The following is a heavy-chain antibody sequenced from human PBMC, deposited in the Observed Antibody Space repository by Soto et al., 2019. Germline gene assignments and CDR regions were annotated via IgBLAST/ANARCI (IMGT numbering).Heavy chain of an antibody. V-gene: IGHV3-74*01. J-gene: IGHJ6*02. CDR2: INNDGSTT. Sequence: PWWSLRLSCAASGFPFSTYWMHWVRQAPGKGPVWVSRINNDGSTTRYADSVKGRFTISRDNAKNTLYLQMNSLRAEDTAVYYCASQGLYYYGLDVWGQGTTVTVSS. CDR3: ASQGLYYYGLDV. CDR1: GFPFSTYW.